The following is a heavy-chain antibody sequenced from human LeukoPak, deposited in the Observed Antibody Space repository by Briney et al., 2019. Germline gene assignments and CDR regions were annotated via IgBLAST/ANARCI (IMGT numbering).Heavy chain of an antibody. Sequence: ASVKVSCKASGYTFTGYYMHWVRQAPGQGLEWMGWINPNSGGTNYAQKFQGRVTMTRDTSISTAYMELSRLRSDDTAVYYCARGGRIAARQNGWFDPWGQGTLVTVSS. CDR3: ARGGRIAARQNGWFDP. CDR2: INPNSGGT. V-gene: IGHV1-2*02. D-gene: IGHD6-6*01. J-gene: IGHJ5*02. CDR1: GYTFTGYY.